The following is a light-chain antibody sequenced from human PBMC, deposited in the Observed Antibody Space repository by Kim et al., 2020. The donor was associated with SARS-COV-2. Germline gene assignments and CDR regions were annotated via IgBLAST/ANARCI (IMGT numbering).Light chain of an antibody. V-gene: IGLV1-44*01. CDR3: AVWDDSLNGPV. CDR2: SNN. Sequence: QSVLTQPPSASGTPGQRVTISCSGSSSNIGGNTVNWYQQVPRTAPKLLIYSNNQRPSGVPDRFSGSKSGTSASLAISGLQSEDEADYYCAVWDDSLNGPVFGGGTKLTVL. CDR1: SSNIGGNT. J-gene: IGLJ3*02.